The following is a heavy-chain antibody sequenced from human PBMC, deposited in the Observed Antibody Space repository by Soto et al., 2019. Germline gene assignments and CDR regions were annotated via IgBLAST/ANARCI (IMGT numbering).Heavy chain of an antibody. D-gene: IGHD1-26*01. CDR2: IDPNSGGT. CDR3: ARGAATGAFDP. V-gene: IGHV1-2*02. J-gene: IGHJ5*02. Sequence: QVQLVQSGAEVKKPGASVKVSCKASGYTFIGYYMHWVRQAPGQGLEWMGWIDPNSGGTNYAQKFQGRVTMTRDTSSNTGYMELSRLTSGDTAVYYSARGAATGAFDPWGQGTLVTVSS. CDR1: GYTFIGYY.